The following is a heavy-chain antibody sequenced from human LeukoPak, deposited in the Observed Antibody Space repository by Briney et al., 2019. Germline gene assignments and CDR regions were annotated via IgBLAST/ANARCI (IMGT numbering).Heavy chain of an antibody. CDR2: IYYSGST. V-gene: IGHV4-39*01. D-gene: IGHD3-9*01. J-gene: IGHJ4*02. CDR1: GGSISSSSYY. CDR3: ARHGSVAYYDILPGYGARGYFDY. Sequence: SETLSLTCTVSGGSISSSSYYWGWIRQPPGKGLEWIGCIYYSGSTYYNPSLKSRVTISVDTSKNQFSLKLSSVTAADTAVYYCARHGSVAYYDILPGYGARGYFDYWGQGTLVTVSS.